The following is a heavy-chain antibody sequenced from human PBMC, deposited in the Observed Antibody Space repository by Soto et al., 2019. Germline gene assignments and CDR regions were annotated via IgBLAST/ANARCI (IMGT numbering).Heavy chain of an antibody. V-gene: IGHV3-23*01. J-gene: IGHJ4*02. Sequence: ELQLLESGGTLVQPGGSLRLSCVASGLTFSTHTMNWVRQAPGKGLEWVSRLTADSDDTSYADSIKGRFTISRDNSKNTLYLQMNSLRAEDTAIYYCAKGLDRASLDFWGQGALVTVSS. CDR2: LTADSDDT. D-gene: IGHD1-1*01. CDR1: GLTFSTHT. CDR3: AKGLDRASLDF.